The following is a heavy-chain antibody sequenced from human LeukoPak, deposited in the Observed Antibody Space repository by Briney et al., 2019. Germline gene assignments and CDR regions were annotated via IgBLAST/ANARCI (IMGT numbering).Heavy chain of an antibody. CDR3: ARGMGYSYGRPQGAFDI. D-gene: IGHD5-18*01. Sequence: ASVKVSCKASGYTFTGYYMHWVRQAPGQRLEWMGWINAGNGKTNYAHSLQGRVTVTADTSTSTAYMELRSLRSEDTAVYYCARGMGYSYGRPQGAFDIWGQGTMVTVSS. V-gene: IGHV1/OR15-3*02. J-gene: IGHJ3*02. CDR2: INAGNGKT. CDR1: GYTFTGYY.